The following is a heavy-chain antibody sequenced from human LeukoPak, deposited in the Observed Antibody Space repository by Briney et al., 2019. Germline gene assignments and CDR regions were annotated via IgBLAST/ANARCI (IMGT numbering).Heavy chain of an antibody. Sequence: SVKVSCKASGGTFSSYAISWVRQAPGQGLAWMGGIIPIFGTANYAQKFQGRVTITTDESTSTAYMELSSLRSEDTAVYYCARGLAVDVVTKLAWVDYYYMDVWGKGTTVTVSS. CDR3: ARGLAVDVVTKLAWVDYYYMDV. D-gene: IGHD3-22*01. CDR2: IIPIFGTA. V-gene: IGHV1-69*05. J-gene: IGHJ6*03. CDR1: GGTFSSYA.